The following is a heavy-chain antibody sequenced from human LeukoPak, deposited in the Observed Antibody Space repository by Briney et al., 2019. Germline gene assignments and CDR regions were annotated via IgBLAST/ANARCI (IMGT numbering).Heavy chain of an antibody. CDR3: ARTIIMVRGRIDY. CDR2: ISASGGST. CDR1: GFTFSSYD. V-gene: IGHV3-23*01. J-gene: IGHJ4*02. D-gene: IGHD3-10*01. Sequence: PGGSLRLSCAASGFTFSSYDMSWFGQAPGRGREWVSAISASGGSTYYADYVKGGFTIARNNPKNKLYLQMISLRAEDTAVYYCARTIIMVRGRIDYWGQGTLVTVSS.